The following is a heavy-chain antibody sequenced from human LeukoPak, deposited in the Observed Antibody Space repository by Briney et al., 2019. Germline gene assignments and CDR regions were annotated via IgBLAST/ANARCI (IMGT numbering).Heavy chain of an antibody. CDR1: GFTFSSYW. CDR3: ARDSSSWPTYYYYGMDV. J-gene: IGHJ6*02. Sequence: PGESLRLPCAASGFTFSSYWMSWVRQAPGKGLEWVANIKQDGSEKYYVDSVKGRFTISRDNAKNSLYLQMNSLRAEDTAVYYCARDSSSWPTYYYYGMDVWGQGTTVTVSS. V-gene: IGHV3-7*03. CDR2: IKQDGSEK. D-gene: IGHD6-13*01.